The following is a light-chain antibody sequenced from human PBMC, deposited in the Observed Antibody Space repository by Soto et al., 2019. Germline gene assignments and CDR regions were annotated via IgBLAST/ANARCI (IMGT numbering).Light chain of an antibody. J-gene: IGLJ1*01. CDR2: EVT. CDR3: SSYAGSGTFYV. CDR1: SSDLGSYDL. Sequence: QSVLNPPVSLYGSTGQSITISCTGTSSDLGSYDLVSWYQQHPGKAPKLMVYEVTKRPPGVSNRFSGSKSGNTASLTISGLQAEDEADYSCSSYAGSGTFYVFGSGTKATVL. V-gene: IGLV2-23*02.